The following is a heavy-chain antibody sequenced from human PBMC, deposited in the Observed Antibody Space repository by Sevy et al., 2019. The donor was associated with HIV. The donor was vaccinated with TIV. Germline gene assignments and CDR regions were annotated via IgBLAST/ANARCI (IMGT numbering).Heavy chain of an antibody. D-gene: IGHD4-17*01. Sequence: GGSLRLSCAASGFTFSSYGMHWVRQAPGKGLEWVAVISYDGSNKYYSDSVKGRFPISRDNSKNTPYLQMNSLRAEDTAVYYCAKVLISGTNDYGDPNYFDYWGQGTLVTVSS. CDR1: GFTFSSYG. V-gene: IGHV3-30*18. J-gene: IGHJ4*02. CDR2: ISYDGSNK. CDR3: AKVLISGTNDYGDPNYFDY.